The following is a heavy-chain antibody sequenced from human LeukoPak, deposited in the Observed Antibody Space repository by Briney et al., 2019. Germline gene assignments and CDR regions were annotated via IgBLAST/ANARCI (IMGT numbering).Heavy chain of an antibody. Sequence: GASVKVSCKGSGGTFSSYAISWVRQAPGQGLEWMGGIIPIFGTANYAQKFQGRVTITADESTSTAYMELSSLRSEDTAVYYCVGSPYYYDSSGYYIVVVYWGQGTLVTVSS. CDR1: GGTFSSYA. CDR3: VGSPYYYDSSGYYIVVVY. J-gene: IGHJ4*02. D-gene: IGHD3-22*01. CDR2: IIPIFGTA. V-gene: IGHV1-69*13.